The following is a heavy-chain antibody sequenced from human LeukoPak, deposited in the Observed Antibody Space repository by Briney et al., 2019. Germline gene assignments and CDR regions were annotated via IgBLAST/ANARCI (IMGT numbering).Heavy chain of an antibody. D-gene: IGHD3-22*01. CDR2: ISADSSTV. CDR3: VRDNSRGQSLGVIY. J-gene: IGHJ4*02. CDR1: GFTFSTYN. V-gene: IGHV3-48*01. Sequence: AGSLRLSCAASGFTFSTYNMNWVRQAPGKGLEWISYISADSSTVQYADSVRGRFTTYRDNAKNSLYLQMNSLRAEDTAVYYCVRDNSRGQSLGVIYWGQGSLVTVSS.